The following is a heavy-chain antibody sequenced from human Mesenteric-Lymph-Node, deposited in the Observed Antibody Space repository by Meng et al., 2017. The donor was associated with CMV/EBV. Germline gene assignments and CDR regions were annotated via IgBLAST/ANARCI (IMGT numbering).Heavy chain of an antibody. CDR2: IWYDGSNK. CDR3: AKARIRYGSNLYVGGMDD. D-gene: IGHD2-2*01. V-gene: IGHV3-33*06. J-gene: IGHJ6*02. CDR1: GFTFRSYA. Sequence: GESLKISCAAFGFTFRSYAMYWVRHAPGKGLEWVAVIWYDGSNKYYGDSVKGRFTISRDNSQNMVYLQMNSLGAEDTAVYYCAKARIRYGSNLYVGGMDDWGQGTTVNVSS.